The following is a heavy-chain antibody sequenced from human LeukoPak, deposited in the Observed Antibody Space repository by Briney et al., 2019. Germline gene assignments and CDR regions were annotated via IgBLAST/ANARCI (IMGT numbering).Heavy chain of an antibody. D-gene: IGHD6-19*01. J-gene: IGHJ4*02. CDR1: GFTFSSYA. CDR3: AGGGYSSGWYSAPDY. V-gene: IGHV3-23*01. CDR2: SGTAGGT. Sequence: GGSLRLSCAASGFTFSSYAMSWVRQAPGKGLEWVSTSGTAGGTYYADSVKGRFTISRDNAKNSLYLQMNSLRGEDTAVYYCAGGGYSSGWYSAPDYWGQGTLVTVSS.